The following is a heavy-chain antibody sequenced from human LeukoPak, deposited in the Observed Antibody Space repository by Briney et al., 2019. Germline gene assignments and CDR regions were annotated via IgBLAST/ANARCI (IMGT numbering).Heavy chain of an antibody. V-gene: IGHV3-66*01. CDR3: AREGGWGAFDI. CDR2: IYSGGST. Sequence: GGSLRLSCAASGFTFSSYWMSWVRQAPGKGLEWVSVIYSGGSTYYADSVKGRFTISRDNSKNTLYLQMNSLRAEDTAVYYCAREGGWGAFDIWGQGTMVTVSS. D-gene: IGHD2-15*01. CDR1: GFTFSSYW. J-gene: IGHJ3*02.